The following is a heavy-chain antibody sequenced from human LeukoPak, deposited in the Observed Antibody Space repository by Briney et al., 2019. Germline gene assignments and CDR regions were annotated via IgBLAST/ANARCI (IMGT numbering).Heavy chain of an antibody. D-gene: IGHD6-13*01. CDR3: ARGLAAAGTSYFDY. V-gene: IGHV4-59*01. CDR2: IYYSGST. J-gene: IGHJ4*02. Sequence: SETLSLTCTVSGDSINGYYWSWIRQPPGKGLEWIGYIYYSGSTNYNPSLKSRVTISVDTSKNQFSLKLSSVTAADTAVYYCARGLAAAGTSYFDYWGQGTLVTVSS. CDR1: GDSINGYY.